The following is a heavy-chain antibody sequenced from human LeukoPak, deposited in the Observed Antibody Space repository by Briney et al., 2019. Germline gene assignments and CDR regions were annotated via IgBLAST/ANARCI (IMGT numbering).Heavy chain of an antibody. V-gene: IGHV4-59*01. J-gene: IGHJ4*02. CDR1: GGSISSYY. D-gene: IGHD5-12*01. Sequence: SETLSLTCTVSGGSISSYYWSWIRQPPGKGLEWVGYIYYSGRTKYNPALESRVTISADTSENQFSLKLTSVTAADTAVYYCARDRALLEYSGYDFGYWGQGTLVTVSS. CDR3: ARDRALLEYSGYDFGY. CDR2: IYYSGRT.